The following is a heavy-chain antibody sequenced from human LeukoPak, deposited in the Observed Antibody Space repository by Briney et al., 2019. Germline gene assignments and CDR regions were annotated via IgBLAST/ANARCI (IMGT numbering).Heavy chain of an antibody. J-gene: IGHJ6*03. V-gene: IGHV1-2*02. D-gene: IGHD6-19*01. Sequence: ASVKVSCKSVGYTFTGYYMHWVRQAPGQGLEWMGWINPNSGGTNYAQKFQGRVTMTGDTSISTAYMELSRLRSDDTAVYYCARGGAVAGTGYYYYYYYMDVWGKGTTVTVSS. CDR2: INPNSGGT. CDR3: ARGGAVAGTGYYYYYYYMDV. CDR1: GYTFTGYY.